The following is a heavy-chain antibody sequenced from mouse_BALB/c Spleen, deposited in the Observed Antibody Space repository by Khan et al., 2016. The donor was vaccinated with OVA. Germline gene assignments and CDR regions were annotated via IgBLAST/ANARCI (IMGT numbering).Heavy chain of an antibody. CDR1: GYTFTDYA. Sequence: QVQLKQSGAELVRPGVSLKISCKGSGYTFTDYAMHWVKQRHAKSLEWIGVISSYYCVPDYNQKFKGKATMTVDRSSSTAYLELARLTSEDSAIYYCARGGKFAYWGQGTLFTVS. V-gene: IGHV1S137*01. CDR2: ISSYYCVP. CDR3: ARGGKFAY. D-gene: IGHD1-1*02. J-gene: IGHJ3*01.